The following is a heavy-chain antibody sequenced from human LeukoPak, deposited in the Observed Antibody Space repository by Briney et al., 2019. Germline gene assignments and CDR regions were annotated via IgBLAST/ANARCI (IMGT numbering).Heavy chain of an antibody. D-gene: IGHD3-3*01. CDR2: ISYDGSNK. J-gene: IGHJ4*02. Sequence: GGSLRLSCAASGFTFSSYAMHWVRQAPGKGLEWVAVISYDGSNKYYADSVKGRFTISRDNSKNTLYLQMNSLRAEDTAVYYCARALDGVAPGWGQGTLVTVSS. V-gene: IGHV3-30*04. CDR3: ARALDGVAPG. CDR1: GFTFSSYA.